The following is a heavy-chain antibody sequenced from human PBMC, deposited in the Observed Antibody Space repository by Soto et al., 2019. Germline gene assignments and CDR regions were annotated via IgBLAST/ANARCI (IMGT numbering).Heavy chain of an antibody. CDR2: IIPIFGTA. J-gene: IGHJ6*02. CDR3: ARVTGRRPYYYYGMDV. Sequence: SVKVSCKASGGTFSSYAISWVRQAPGQGLEWMGGIIPIFGTANYAQKFQGRVTITADESTSTAYMELSSLRSEDTAVYYCARVTGRRPYYYYGMDVWGQGTTVTVSS. D-gene: IGHD3-9*01. CDR1: GGTFSSYA. V-gene: IGHV1-69*13.